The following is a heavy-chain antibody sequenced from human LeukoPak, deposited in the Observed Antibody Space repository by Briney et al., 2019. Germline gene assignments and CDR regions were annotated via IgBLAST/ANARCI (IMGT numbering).Heavy chain of an antibody. V-gene: IGHV4-59*02. CDR2: MYHTGSG. Sequence: SETLSLTCTVSGVSVSSNYWSWIRQAPGKGLEWIGYMYHTGSGNYNPSLKSRVTISVDTSKNQFSLDVNSVTGADSAVYYCARWALKSAFDLWGQGTTVTVAS. CDR3: ARWALKSAFDL. J-gene: IGHJ3*01. CDR1: GVSVSSNY.